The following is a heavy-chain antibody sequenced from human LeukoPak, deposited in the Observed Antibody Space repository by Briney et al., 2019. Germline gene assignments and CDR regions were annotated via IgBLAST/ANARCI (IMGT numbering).Heavy chain of an antibody. CDR1: GYTFTGYY. D-gene: IGHD3-10*01. V-gene: IGHV1-2*02. CDR3: ASGYYYGSGSQREDGMDV. Sequence: ASVKVSCKASGYTFTGYYMHWVRQAPGQGLEWMGWINPNSGGTNYAQKFQGRVTMTRDTSISTAYMELRSLRSDDTAVYYCASGYYYGSGSQREDGMDVWGQGTTVTVSS. CDR2: INPNSGGT. J-gene: IGHJ6*02.